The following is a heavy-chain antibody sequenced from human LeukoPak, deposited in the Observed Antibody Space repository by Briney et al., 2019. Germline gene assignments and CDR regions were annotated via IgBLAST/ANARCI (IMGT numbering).Heavy chain of an antibody. CDR3: TRMTAGHDY. J-gene: IGHJ4*02. Sequence: SETLSPTCAVSGVSFDDYYWSWVRQTPGKGLEWIGEINHSGYTNDSPSLKSRVTLSIDTSRKQFSLNLRSVTVADTGIYYCTRMTAGHDYWGQGTLVTVSS. V-gene: IGHV4-34*01. D-gene: IGHD2-21*02. CDR1: GVSFDDYY. CDR2: INHSGYT.